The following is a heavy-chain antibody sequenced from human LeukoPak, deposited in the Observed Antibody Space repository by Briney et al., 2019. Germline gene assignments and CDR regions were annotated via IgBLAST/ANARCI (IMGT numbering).Heavy chain of an antibody. D-gene: IGHD3-16*01. CDR1: GGSIRNYY. Sequence: SETLSLTCTVSGGSIRNYYWTWIRQPPGKGLEWIGYISDGGGSNYNPSLKSRVTISVDTSKNQFSLKLSSVTAADTAVYYCARSGGVWYFDYWGQGTLVTVSS. CDR3: ARSGGVWYFDY. CDR2: ISDGGGS. J-gene: IGHJ4*02. V-gene: IGHV4-59*01.